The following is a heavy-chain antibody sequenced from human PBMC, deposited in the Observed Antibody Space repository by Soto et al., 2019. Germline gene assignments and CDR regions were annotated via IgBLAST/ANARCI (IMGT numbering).Heavy chain of an antibody. D-gene: IGHD6-13*01. J-gene: IGHJ6*02. CDR2: MNPNSGNT. CDR3: AGAPNQRIAAAPGPLDVRGRSGTKKSYYYYYGMDV. Sequence: ASVKVSCKASGYTFTSYDINWVRQATGQGLEWMGWMNPNSGNTGYAQKFQGRVTMTRNTSISTAYMELSSLRSEDTAVYYCAGAPNQRIAAAPGPLDVRGRSGTKKSYYYYYGMDVWGQGTTVTVSS. CDR1: GYTFTSYD. V-gene: IGHV1-8*01.